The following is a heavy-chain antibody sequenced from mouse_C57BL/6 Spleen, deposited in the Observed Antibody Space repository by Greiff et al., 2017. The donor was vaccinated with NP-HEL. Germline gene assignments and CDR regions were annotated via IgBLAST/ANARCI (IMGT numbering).Heavy chain of an antibody. V-gene: IGHV1-50*01. J-gene: IGHJ2*01. CDR2: IDPSDSYT. CDR3: ARGGLSDYDFDY. Sequence: QVQLQQPGAELVKPGASVKLSCKASGFTFTSYWMQWVKQRPGQGLEWIGEIDPSDSYTNYNHKFKGQATLTEDTSSSTAYLQLSSLTSEDSAVYYCARGGLSDYDFDYWGQGTTLTVSS. D-gene: IGHD2-13*01. CDR1: GFTFTSYW.